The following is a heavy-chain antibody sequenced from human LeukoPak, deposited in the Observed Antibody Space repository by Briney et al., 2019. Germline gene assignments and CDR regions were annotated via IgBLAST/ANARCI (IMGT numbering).Heavy chain of an antibody. CDR3: AKVGEDYVWGSYLDY. J-gene: IGHJ4*02. CDR1: GFTFSSYA. D-gene: IGHD3-16*02. Sequence: GGSLRLSCAASGFTFSSYAMSWVRQAPGKGLEWVSAISGSGGSTYYADSVKDRFTISRDNSKNTLYLQMNSLRAEDTAVYYCAKVGEDYVWGSYLDYWGQGTLVTVSS. V-gene: IGHV3-23*01. CDR2: ISGSGGST.